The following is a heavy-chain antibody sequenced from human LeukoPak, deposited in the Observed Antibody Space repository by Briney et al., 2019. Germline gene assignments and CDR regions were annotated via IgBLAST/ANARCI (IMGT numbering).Heavy chain of an antibody. CDR1: GGSISSSSYY. Sequence: KPSETLSLTCTVSGGSISSSSYYWGWIRQPPGKGLEWIGSIYYSGSTYYNPSLKSRVTISVDTSKNQFSLKLSSVTAADTAVYYCARSRLLLNWFDPWGQGTLVTVSS. CDR2: IYYSGST. D-gene: IGHD2-15*01. V-gene: IGHV4-39*07. J-gene: IGHJ5*02. CDR3: ARSRLLLNWFDP.